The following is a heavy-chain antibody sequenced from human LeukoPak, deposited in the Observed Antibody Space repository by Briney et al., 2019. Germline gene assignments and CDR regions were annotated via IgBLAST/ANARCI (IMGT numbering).Heavy chain of an antibody. CDR2: ISGSGGST. CDR3: ARGGYCSGGSCYSFDAFDI. J-gene: IGHJ3*02. D-gene: IGHD2-15*01. CDR1: GFTFSSYA. Sequence: GGSPRLSCAASGFTFSSYAMSWVRQAPGKGLEWVSAISGSGGSTYYADSVKGRFTISRDNSKNTLYLQMNSLRAEDTAVYYCARGGYCSGGSCYSFDAFDIWGQGTMVTVSS. V-gene: IGHV3-23*01.